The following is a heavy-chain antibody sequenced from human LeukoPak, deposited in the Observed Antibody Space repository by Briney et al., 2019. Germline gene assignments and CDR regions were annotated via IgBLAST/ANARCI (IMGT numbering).Heavy chain of an antibody. CDR2: IIPIFGTA. CDR3: ARSPMGSGSANWFDP. CDR1: GGTFSSYA. J-gene: IGHJ5*02. D-gene: IGHD3-10*01. Sequence: SVKVSCTASGGTFSSYAISWVRQAPGQGLEWMGGIIPIFGTANYAQKFQGRVTITADESTSTAYMELSSLRSEDTAVYYCARSPMGSGSANWFDPWGQGTLVTVSS. V-gene: IGHV1-69*13.